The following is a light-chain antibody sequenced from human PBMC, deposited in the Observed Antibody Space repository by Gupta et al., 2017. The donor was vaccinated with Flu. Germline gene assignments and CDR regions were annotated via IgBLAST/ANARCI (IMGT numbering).Light chain of an antibody. CDR2: GGS. CDR3: QQDDNSPIT. Sequence: EIVLTQSPATLSLSPGERATLSCRASPKPGHAPRLLIYGGSSRATDIPDRFSGSGSGTDFTLTISRLAREDFAVYYCQQDDNSPITFGGGTKVEI. V-gene: IGKV3-20*01. CDR1: P. J-gene: IGKJ4*01.